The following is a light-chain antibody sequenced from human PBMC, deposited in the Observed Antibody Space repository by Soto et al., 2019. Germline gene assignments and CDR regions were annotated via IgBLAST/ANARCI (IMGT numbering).Light chain of an antibody. CDR1: SSDVGAYNF. V-gene: IGLV2-14*01. J-gene: IGLJ7*01. Sequence: ALTQPASVSGSPGQSITLSCTGTSSDVGAYNFVSWYQQRPGKAPQLMISEVYKRPSGVSDRFSGSKSGNTASLTISGLQAEDEADYYCTAYTNAATFVFGTGTQLTVL. CDR3: TAYTNAATFV. CDR2: EVY.